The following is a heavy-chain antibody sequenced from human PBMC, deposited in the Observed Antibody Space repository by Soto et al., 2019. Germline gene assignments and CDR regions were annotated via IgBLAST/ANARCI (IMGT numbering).Heavy chain of an antibody. Sequence: GGSLRLSCAACGFTFSSYSMNWVRQAPGKGLEWVSYISSSSSTIYYADPVKGRFTISRDNAKNSLYLQMNSLRDEDTAVYYCARDYGYYYYYGMDVWGQGTTVTVSS. D-gene: IGHD3-10*01. CDR3: ARDYGYYYYYGMDV. CDR2: ISSSSSTI. J-gene: IGHJ6*02. V-gene: IGHV3-48*02. CDR1: GFTFSSYS.